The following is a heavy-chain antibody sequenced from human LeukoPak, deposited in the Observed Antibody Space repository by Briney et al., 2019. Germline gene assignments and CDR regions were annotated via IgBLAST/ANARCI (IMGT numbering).Heavy chain of an antibody. CDR3: ARDSFGGVTRDFDY. D-gene: IGHD3-16*01. Sequence: PGGSLRLSCAASGFTFSSYSMNWVRQAPGKGLEWVSSISSSSSYIYCADSVEGRFTISRDNAKNSLYLQMNSLRAEDTAVYYCARDSFGGVTRDFDYWGQGTLVTVSS. CDR1: GFTFSSYS. J-gene: IGHJ4*02. CDR2: ISSSSSYI. V-gene: IGHV3-21*01.